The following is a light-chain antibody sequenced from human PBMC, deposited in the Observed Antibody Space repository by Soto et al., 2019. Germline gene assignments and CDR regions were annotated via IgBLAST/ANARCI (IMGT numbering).Light chain of an antibody. V-gene: IGKV3-15*01. CDR3: QHYNFWPHS. Sequence: EILLTQSPGSLAVSPVELAILSFSASQSVRDNLAWYQQKPGQAPRLLIYRASIRATGVPARFSGSGSGTEFTLTISGLQSEDVSIYFCQHYNFWPHSFGQGTKVDIK. J-gene: IGKJ2*01. CDR2: RAS. CDR1: QSVRDN.